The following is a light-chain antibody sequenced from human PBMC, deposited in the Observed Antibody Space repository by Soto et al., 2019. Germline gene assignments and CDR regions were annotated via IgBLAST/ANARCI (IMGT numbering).Light chain of an antibody. CDR2: DAS. CDR1: QTISIS. Sequence: DIQMTQSPSSLSASVGDRVTITCRASQTISISLNWYQQKPGKAPELLMYDASTLESGVPSRFSGSGSGTDFTLTISSLQPDDFASYFCQQNYNIPYTFGLGTKLEIK. CDR3: QQNYNIPYT. V-gene: IGKV1-39*01. J-gene: IGKJ2*01.